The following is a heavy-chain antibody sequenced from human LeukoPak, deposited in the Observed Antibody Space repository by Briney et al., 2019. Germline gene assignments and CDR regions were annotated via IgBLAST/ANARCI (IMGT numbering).Heavy chain of an antibody. J-gene: IGHJ4*02. CDR2: IYHSGST. V-gene: IGHV4-30-2*01. CDR1: GGSISSGGNS. Sequence: SEILSLTCAVSGGSISSGGNSWSWIRQPPGKGLEWIGYIYHSGSTYYNPSLKSRVTISVDRSKNQFSLKLSSVTAADTAVYYCARGPLNIYYFDYWGQGTLVTVSS. CDR3: ARGPLNIYYFDY.